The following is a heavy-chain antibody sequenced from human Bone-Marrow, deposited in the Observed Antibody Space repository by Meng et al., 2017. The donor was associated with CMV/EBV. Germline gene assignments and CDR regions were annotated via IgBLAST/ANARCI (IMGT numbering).Heavy chain of an antibody. CDR1: GYTFTSYY. Sequence: ASVKVSCKASGYTFTSYYMHWVRQAPGQGLEWMGWINPNSGGTNYAQKFQGRVTMTRDTSISTAYMELSRLRSDDTAVYYCARAGYSSSIYFDYWGQGTRVTVSS. J-gene: IGHJ4*02. V-gene: IGHV1-2*02. CDR2: INPNSGGT. CDR3: ARAGYSSSIYFDY. D-gene: IGHD6-13*01.